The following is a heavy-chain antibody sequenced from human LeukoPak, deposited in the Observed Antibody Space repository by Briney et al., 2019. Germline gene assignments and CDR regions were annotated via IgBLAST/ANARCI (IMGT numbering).Heavy chain of an antibody. J-gene: IGHJ4*02. CDR1: GFTFSSYA. D-gene: IGHD6-19*01. CDR3: ATRIIDSSGWSRRDY. CDR2: ISGSGGTT. V-gene: IGHV3-23*01. Sequence: GGSLRLSCAASGFTFSSYAMTWVRQARGKGLEWLSAISGSGGTTYYADSVKGRFTIYRDNSKSTLYLQMNSLRAEDTAVYYCATRIIDSSGWSRRDYWGQGTLVTVSS.